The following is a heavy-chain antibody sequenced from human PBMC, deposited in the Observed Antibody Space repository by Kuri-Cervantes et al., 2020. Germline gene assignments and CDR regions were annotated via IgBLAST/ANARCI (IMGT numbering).Heavy chain of an antibody. CDR3: ARDVGDSSGYYYAPGGY. CDR1: GFTFSSYA. D-gene: IGHD3-22*01. Sequence: GGSLRLSCAASGFTFSSYAMHWVRQAPGKGLEWVAVISYDGSNKYYADSVKGRFTISRDNSKNTLYLQMNSLRAEDMAVYYCARDVGDSSGYYYAPGGYWGQGTLVTVSS. J-gene: IGHJ4*02. V-gene: IGHV3-30-3*01. CDR2: ISYDGSNK.